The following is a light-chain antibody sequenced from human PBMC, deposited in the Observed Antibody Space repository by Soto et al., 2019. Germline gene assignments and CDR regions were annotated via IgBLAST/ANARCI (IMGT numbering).Light chain of an antibody. CDR3: QQYQNLWT. J-gene: IGKJ1*01. CDR2: DAS. CDR1: QGISSY. Sequence: IQLTQSPSSLSASVGDRVTITCRASQGISSYLGWYQQKPGKAPNLLIYDASTLHSGVPSRFSGGGSGTDFTLTISGLQSEDFALYYCQQYQNLWTFGQGTKVDIK. V-gene: IGKV1-9*01.